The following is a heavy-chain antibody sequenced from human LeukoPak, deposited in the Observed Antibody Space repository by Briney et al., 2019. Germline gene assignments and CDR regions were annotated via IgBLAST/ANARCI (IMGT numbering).Heavy chain of an antibody. V-gene: IGHV3-23*01. Sequence: SGGSLRLSCAASGFTFSSYAMSWVRQAPGKGLEWVSAISGSGGSTYYADSVKGRFTTSRDNSKNTLYLQMNSLRAEDTAVYYCAKARSISGIFGVVIIFPFDYWGQGTLVTVSS. J-gene: IGHJ4*02. D-gene: IGHD3-3*01. CDR3: AKARSISGIFGVVIIFPFDY. CDR1: GFTFSSYA. CDR2: ISGSGGST.